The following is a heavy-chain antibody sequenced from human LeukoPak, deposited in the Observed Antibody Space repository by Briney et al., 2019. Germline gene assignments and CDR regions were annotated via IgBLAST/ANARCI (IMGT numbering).Heavy chain of an antibody. J-gene: IGHJ5*02. CDR3: ARARNWFDP. CDR2: INHSGST. CDR1: GGSFSGYY. V-gene: IGHV4-34*01. Sequence: SEILSLTCAVYGGSFSGYYWNWIRQPPGKGLEWIGEINHSGSTNYNPSLKSRVTISVDTSKNQFSLELSSVTAADTAVYYCARARNWFDPWGRGTLVTVSS.